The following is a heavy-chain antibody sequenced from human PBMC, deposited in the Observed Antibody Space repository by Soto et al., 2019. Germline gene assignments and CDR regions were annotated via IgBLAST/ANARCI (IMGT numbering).Heavy chain of an antibody. Sequence: GGSLRLSCAASGFTFSSDDMSWVRQAPGKGLEWVSAISGSGGRTYYADSVKGRFTISRDNSKNTLYLQMNSLRAEDTAVYYCAKDGGYDSSGYVWYFDLWGRGTLVTVSS. CDR2: ISGSGGRT. V-gene: IGHV3-23*01. CDR1: GFTFSSDD. J-gene: IGHJ2*01. CDR3: AKDGGYDSSGYVWYFDL. D-gene: IGHD3-22*01.